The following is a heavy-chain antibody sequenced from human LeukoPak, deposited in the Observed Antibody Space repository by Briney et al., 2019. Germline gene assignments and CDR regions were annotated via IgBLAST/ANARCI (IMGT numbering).Heavy chain of an antibody. D-gene: IGHD2-2*01. CDR2: ITSDGIST. CDR1: GFTFSGTW. Sequence: GGSLRLSCAASGFTFSGTWMHWVRQPPGKGLVWVARITSDGISTTYAESVKGRFTISRDNAKNTLYLQMSSLRAEDTAVYYCARAYFLPCSSTSCLENPLDYWGQGTLVTVSS. V-gene: IGHV3-74*03. J-gene: IGHJ4*02. CDR3: ARAYFLPCSSTSCLENPLDY.